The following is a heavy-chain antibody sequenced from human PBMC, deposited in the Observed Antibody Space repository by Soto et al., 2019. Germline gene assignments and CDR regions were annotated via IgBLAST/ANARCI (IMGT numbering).Heavy chain of an antibody. J-gene: IGHJ6*01. CDR3: ARTDRDFYGLDV. V-gene: IGHV3-13*05. CDR1: GFTFRNYD. CDR2: ISAAGDP. Sequence: EVQLVESGGGLVQPGGSLRLSCEASGFTFRNYDMHWVRQGTGKGLEWVSGISAAGDPDYADSVEGRFTISRENAQNSFFLQMTSLRAGDAAVYYCARTDRDFYGLDVWGQGTTVMVCS.